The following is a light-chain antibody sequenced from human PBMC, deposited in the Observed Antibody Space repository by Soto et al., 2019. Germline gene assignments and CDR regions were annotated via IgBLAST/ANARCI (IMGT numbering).Light chain of an antibody. V-gene: IGLV1-40*01. CDR2: DNS. CDR1: SSNIGAGYD. J-gene: IGLJ1*01. Sequence: QSVLTQPHSVSGAPGQRVTISCSGSSSNIGAGYDVHWYQQLPGTVPKLLIYDNSNRPSGVPDRVSGSKSGTSASLAITGLQAEDEADYYCQSYDSSLSGYVFGTGTKVTVL. CDR3: QSYDSSLSGYV.